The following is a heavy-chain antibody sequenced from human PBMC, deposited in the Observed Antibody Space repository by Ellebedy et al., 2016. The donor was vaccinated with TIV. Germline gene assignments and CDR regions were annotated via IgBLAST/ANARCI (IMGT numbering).Heavy chain of an antibody. V-gene: IGHV3-30-3*01. Sequence: GGSLRLSCAASGFTFSTYAMHWVRQAPGKVLEWVAVISYDGSGKNYVDSVKGRFTISRDNSKNTRYLQMNSLRVEDTAMYYCARAPNSAWHNFDSWGQGILVTVSS. D-gene: IGHD6-19*01. J-gene: IGHJ4*02. CDR2: ISYDGSGK. CDR1: GFTFSTYA. CDR3: ARAPNSAWHNFDS.